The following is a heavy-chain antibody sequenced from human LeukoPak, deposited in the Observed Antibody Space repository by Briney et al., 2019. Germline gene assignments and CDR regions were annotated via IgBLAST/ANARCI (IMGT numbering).Heavy chain of an antibody. Sequence: ASVKVSCKASGYTFTGYYIHWVRQAPGQGLEWMGWLNPNSGGTNYAQKFQGRVTMTRDTSISTAYMELSRLRSDDTAVYYCARGRGTQAYNWFDPWGQGTLVTVSS. CDR1: GYTFTGYY. CDR2: LNPNSGGT. V-gene: IGHV1-2*02. J-gene: IGHJ5*02. CDR3: ARGRGTQAYNWFDP.